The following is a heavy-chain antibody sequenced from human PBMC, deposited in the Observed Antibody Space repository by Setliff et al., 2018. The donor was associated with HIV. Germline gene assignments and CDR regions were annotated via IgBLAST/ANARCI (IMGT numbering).Heavy chain of an antibody. V-gene: IGHV3-33*01. J-gene: IGHJ4*02. Sequence: GSLRLSCEGSGFTFSVYGMHWVRQAPGKGLEWVAVIWYDGGRKHYADSVKGRFTISRDDSKNTLYLQMNSLRAEDTALYYCARGLYREWDYWGQGTLVTVSS. CDR1: GFTFSVYG. CDR2: IWYDGGRK. D-gene: IGHD3-16*02. CDR3: ARGLYREWDY.